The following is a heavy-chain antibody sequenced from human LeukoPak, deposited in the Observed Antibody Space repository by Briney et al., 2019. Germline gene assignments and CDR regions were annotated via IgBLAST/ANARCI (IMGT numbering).Heavy chain of an antibody. Sequence: PSETLSLTCTVSGGSINNYYWSWIRQPAGKGLEWIGLIYSSGSTSYNPSLKSRVTISVDTSKKKFSLRLSSVTAADTAVYYCARTPIYYFDNSGYYNWGQGTLVTVSS. CDR2: IYSSGST. J-gene: IGHJ4*02. CDR3: ARTPIYYFDNSGYYN. CDR1: GGSINNYY. D-gene: IGHD3-22*01. V-gene: IGHV4-4*07.